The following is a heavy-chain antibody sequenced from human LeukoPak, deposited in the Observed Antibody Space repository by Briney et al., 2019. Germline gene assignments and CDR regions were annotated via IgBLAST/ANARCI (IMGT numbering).Heavy chain of an antibody. J-gene: IGHJ6*02. V-gene: IGHV3-21*01. CDR1: GFTFSSYS. CDR2: ISSSSSYI. Sequence: PGGSLRLSCAASGFTFSSYSMNWVRQAPGKGLEWVSCISSSSSYICYADSVKGRFTISRDNAKNSLYLQMNSLRAEDTAVYYCARELDVWGQGTTVTVSS. CDR3: ARELDV.